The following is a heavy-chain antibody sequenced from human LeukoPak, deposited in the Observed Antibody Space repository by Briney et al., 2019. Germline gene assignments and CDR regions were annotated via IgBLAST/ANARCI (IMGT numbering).Heavy chain of an antibody. Sequence: GGSLRLSCAASGFTFSSYGMHWVRQAPGKGLEWVAVISYDGSNKYYADSVKGRFTISRDNSKNTPYLQMNSLRAEDTAVYYCAKLWLWGSDAFDIWGQGTMVTVSS. V-gene: IGHV3-30*18. CDR3: AKLWLWGSDAFDI. CDR1: GFTFSSYG. CDR2: ISYDGSNK. J-gene: IGHJ3*02. D-gene: IGHD5-18*01.